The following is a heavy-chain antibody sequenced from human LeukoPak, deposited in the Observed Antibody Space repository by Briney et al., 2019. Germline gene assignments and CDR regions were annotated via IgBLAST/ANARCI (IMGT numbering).Heavy chain of an antibody. J-gene: IGHJ4*02. D-gene: IGHD6-6*01. Sequence: SETLSLTCAVYGGSFSAYYWSWIRQPPGKGLEWIGEINHSGITNYNPSLKSRVTISVDTSKNQFSLKLSSVTAADTAVYYCAREVLYSSSSEPFDYWGQGTLVTVSS. CDR3: AREVLYSSSSEPFDY. CDR2: INHSGIT. CDR1: GGSFSAYY. V-gene: IGHV4-34*01.